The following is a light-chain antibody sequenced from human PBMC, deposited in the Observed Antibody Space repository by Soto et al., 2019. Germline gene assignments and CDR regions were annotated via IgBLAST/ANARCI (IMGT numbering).Light chain of an antibody. CDR3: QQYYSYPSLT. CDR2: AAS. Sequence: AIRMTQSPSSFSASTGDRVTITCRASQGISSYFAWYQQKPGKAPKLLIYAASTLQSGVPSRFSGSVSGTHFTLTISCLQSEEFATYYCQQYYSYPSLTFGGLTKVEIK. J-gene: IGKJ4*01. CDR1: QGISSY. V-gene: IGKV1-8*01.